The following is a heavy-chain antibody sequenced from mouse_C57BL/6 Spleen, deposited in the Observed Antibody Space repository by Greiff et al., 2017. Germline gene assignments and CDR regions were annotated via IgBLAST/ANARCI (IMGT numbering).Heavy chain of an antibody. D-gene: IGHD2-2*01. V-gene: IGHV1-64*01. CDR2: IHPNSGST. J-gene: IGHJ1*03. CDR3: ARAYGYDWYFDV. Sequence: QVQLQQPGAELVKPGASVKLSCKASGYTFTSYWMHWVKQRPGQGLAWIGMIHPNSGSTNYNEKFKSKATLTVDKSSSTAYMQLSSLTSEDSAVXYCARAYGYDWYFDVWGTGTTVTVSS. CDR1: GYTFTSYW.